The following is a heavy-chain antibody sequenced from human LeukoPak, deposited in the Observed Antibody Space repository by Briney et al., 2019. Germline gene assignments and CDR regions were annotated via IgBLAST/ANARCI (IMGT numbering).Heavy chain of an antibody. CDR3: ATDSDDSGADVDFDY. V-gene: IGHV3-15*01. CDR1: GFIVRNAW. D-gene: IGHD3-22*01. CDR2: IKSKPGGETT. J-gene: IGHJ4*02. Sequence: SGGSLRLSCAASGFIVRNAWMSWVRQAPGKGLEWVGLIKSKPGGETTDYTAPVRGRFIISRDDSKDTVYLQMNDLRTEDTAVYYCATDSDDSGADVDFDYWGQGTLVTVSS.